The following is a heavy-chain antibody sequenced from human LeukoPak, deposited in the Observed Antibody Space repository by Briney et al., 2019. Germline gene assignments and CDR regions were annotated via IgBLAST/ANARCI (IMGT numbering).Heavy chain of an antibody. CDR1: GYTFTSSG. CDR2: INAYNGDT. V-gene: IGHV1-18*01. J-gene: IGHJ6*02. Sequence: ASVKVSCKASGYTFTSSGISWGRQAPGQGLEWMGWINAYNGDTNYAQKLQGRVTMTTDTSTSTAYMELRSLRSDDTAVYYCARDFPPVGATTVFTYYYYGMDVWGQGTTVTVSS. D-gene: IGHD1-26*01. CDR3: ARDFPPVGATTVFTYYYYGMDV.